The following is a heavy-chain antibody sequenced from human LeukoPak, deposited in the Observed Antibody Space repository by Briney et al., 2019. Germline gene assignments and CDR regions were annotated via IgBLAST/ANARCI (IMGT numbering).Heavy chain of an antibody. CDR1: GASISNYY. D-gene: IGHD2-8*02. J-gene: IGHJ4*02. CDR2: IYYSGGT. Sequence: SETLSLTCTVSGASISNYYWSWIRQPPGKGLEWIGYIYYSGGTHYNPSLKSRVTISVDRSKNQFSLRLTSVTAADTAVYYCARESGATINWGLGTLVTVSS. CDR3: ARESGATIN. V-gene: IGHV4-59*01.